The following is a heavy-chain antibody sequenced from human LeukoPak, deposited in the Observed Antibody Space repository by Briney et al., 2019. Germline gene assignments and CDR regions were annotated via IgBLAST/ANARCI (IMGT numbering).Heavy chain of an antibody. CDR1: GGSISSGSYY. Sequence: SQTLSLTCTVSGGSISSGSYYWSWIRQPAGKGLEWIGRIYTSGSTNYNPSLKSRVTISVDTSKNQFSLKLSSVTAADTAVFYCARGPQPPLGVPAATYFDYWGQGTLVTASS. J-gene: IGHJ4*02. V-gene: IGHV4-61*02. CDR3: ARGPQPPLGVPAATYFDY. D-gene: IGHD2-2*01. CDR2: IYTSGST.